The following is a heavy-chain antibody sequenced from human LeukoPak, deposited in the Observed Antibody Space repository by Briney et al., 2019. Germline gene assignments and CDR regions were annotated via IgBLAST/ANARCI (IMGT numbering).Heavy chain of an antibody. CDR2: IIPIFGTA. CDR3: ARRDSGSYVDY. Sequence: AASVKVSCKASGGTFSSYAISWVRQAPGQGLEWMGGIIPIFGTANYARKFQGRVTITADESTSTAYMELSSLRSEDTAVYYCARRDSGSYVDYWGQGTLVTVSS. D-gene: IGHD1-26*01. V-gene: IGHV1-69*13. CDR1: GGTFSSYA. J-gene: IGHJ4*02.